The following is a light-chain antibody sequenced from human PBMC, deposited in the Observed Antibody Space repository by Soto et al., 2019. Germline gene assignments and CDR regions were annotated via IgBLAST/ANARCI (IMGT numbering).Light chain of an antibody. CDR1: QSVSSSY. CDR3: QQYGSSGLT. Sequence: EIVLTQSPGTLSLSPGERATLSCRASQSVSSSYLAWYQQKPGQAPRLLIYGASSRATGIPDRFSGSGSGTDFTLTLSRLEPEYFAVYYGQQYGSSGLTFGGGTKVEIK. J-gene: IGKJ4*01. CDR2: GAS. V-gene: IGKV3-20*01.